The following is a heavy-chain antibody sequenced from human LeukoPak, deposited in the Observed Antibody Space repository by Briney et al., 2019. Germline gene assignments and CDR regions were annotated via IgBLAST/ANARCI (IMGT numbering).Heavy chain of an antibody. Sequence: GTSLRLSCAASGFTFSSYGVHWVRQAPGKGLEWVAFIRYDGSNKYYADSVKGRFTISRDNSKNTLYLQMNSLRAEDTAVYYCAKERDTAMVTIDYWGQGTLVTVSS. J-gene: IGHJ4*02. D-gene: IGHD5-18*01. V-gene: IGHV3-30*02. CDR1: GFTFSSYG. CDR2: IRYDGSNK. CDR3: AKERDTAMVTIDY.